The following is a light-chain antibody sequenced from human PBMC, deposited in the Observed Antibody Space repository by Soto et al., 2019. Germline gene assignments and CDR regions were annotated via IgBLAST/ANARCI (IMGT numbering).Light chain of an antibody. CDR3: QQYGSSIT. Sequence: EIVLTQSPGTLSLSPGQRATLSCRASQSISSSSLAWYQQIPGQAPRLLIYGTSSRATGIPDRFSGSGSGTDFTLTISRLEPEDFAVFYCQQYGSSITFGQGTRLEIK. CDR2: GTS. J-gene: IGKJ5*01. V-gene: IGKV3-20*01. CDR1: QSISSSS.